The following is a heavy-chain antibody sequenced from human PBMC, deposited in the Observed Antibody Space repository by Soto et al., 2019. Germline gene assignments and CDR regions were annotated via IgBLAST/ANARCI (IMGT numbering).Heavy chain of an antibody. Sequence: GASVKVSCKASGYTFTGYYMHWVRQAPGQGLEWMGWINPNSGGTNYAQKFQGWVTMTRDTSISTAYMELSRLRSDDTAVYYCARDLSPTVVTLYYYGMDVWGQGTTVTVSS. CDR1: GYTFTGYY. CDR2: INPNSGGT. CDR3: ARDLSPTVVTLYYYGMDV. J-gene: IGHJ6*02. D-gene: IGHD4-17*01. V-gene: IGHV1-2*04.